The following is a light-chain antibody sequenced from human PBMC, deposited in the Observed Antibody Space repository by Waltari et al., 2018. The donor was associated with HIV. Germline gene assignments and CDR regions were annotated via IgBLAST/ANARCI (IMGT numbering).Light chain of an antibody. CDR2: ENH. Sequence: QSVLTQPPSVSAAPGLAVLIFCSGTSSNIENNGVSWYQQLPATSPKLLVYENHPLPSGFPDRFSGSKSGTSATLGITGLQTGDEADYYCGTWDRSLSAVVFGGGTKLTVL. J-gene: IGLJ2*01. CDR1: SSNIENNG. V-gene: IGLV1-51*02. CDR3: GTWDRSLSAVV.